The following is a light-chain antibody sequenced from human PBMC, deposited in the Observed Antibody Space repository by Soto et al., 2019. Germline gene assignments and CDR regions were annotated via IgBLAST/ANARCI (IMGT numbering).Light chain of an antibody. CDR1: SSDVGGYNY. J-gene: IGLJ1*01. Sequence: QSALTQPASVSGSPGQSITMSCTGTSSDVGGYNYVSWYQQHPGKAPKFMIYEVSNRPSGVSNRFSGSKSGNTASLTISGLQAEDEADYYCSSYTSSSTLVFGTGTKLTVL. CDR2: EVS. V-gene: IGLV2-14*01. CDR3: SSYTSSSTLV.